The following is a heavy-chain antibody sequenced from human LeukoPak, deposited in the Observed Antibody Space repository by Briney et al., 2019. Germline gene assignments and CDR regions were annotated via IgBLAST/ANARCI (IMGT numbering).Heavy chain of an antibody. CDR1: GFTFSSYG. V-gene: IGHV3-33*01. D-gene: IGHD5-24*01. CDR3: AGDSGRDGYINLMDY. J-gene: IGHJ4*02. CDR2: IWYDGSNK. Sequence: HPGGSLRLSCAASGFTFSSYGVRWVRQAPGKGLGWVEVIWYDGSNKYYADSVKARFTISRDNSKNTRYLQMNRLRAQDTVVYYGAGDSGRDGYINLMDYWGQETLVTVSS.